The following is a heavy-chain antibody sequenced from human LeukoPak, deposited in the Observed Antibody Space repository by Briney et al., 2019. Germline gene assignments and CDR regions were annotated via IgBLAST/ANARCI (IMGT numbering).Heavy chain of an antibody. CDR1: GFTFDDYA. D-gene: IGHD6-19*01. J-gene: IGHJ4*02. CDR3: AKDMAMAVAGTSAFDY. Sequence: GRSLRLSCAASGFTFDDYAMHWVRQAPGKGLEWVSGISWNSGSIGYADSEKGRFTISRDNAKNSLYPQMNSLRAEDTALYYCAKDMAMAVAGTSAFDYWGQGTLVTVSS. CDR2: ISWNSGSI. V-gene: IGHV3-9*01.